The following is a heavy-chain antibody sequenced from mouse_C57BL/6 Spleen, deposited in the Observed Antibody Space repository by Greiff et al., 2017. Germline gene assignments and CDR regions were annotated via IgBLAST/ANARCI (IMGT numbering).Heavy chain of an antibody. J-gene: IGHJ2*01. CDR3: ARGELLTFDY. D-gene: IGHD1-1*01. Sequence: QVQLQQPGAELVMPGASVKLSCKASGYTFTSYWMHWVKQRPGQGLEWIGEIDPSDSYTNYNQKFKGKSTLTVDKSSSTAYMQRSSLTSEDSAVYYCARGELLTFDYWGQGTTLTGSS. CDR2: IDPSDSYT. CDR1: GYTFTSYW. V-gene: IGHV1-69*01.